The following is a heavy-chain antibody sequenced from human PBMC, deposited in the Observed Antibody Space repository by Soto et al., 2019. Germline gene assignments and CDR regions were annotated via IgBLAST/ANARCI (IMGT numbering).Heavy chain of an antibody. D-gene: IGHD2-21*01. CDR1: GYTFTSYG. Sequence: QVQLVQSGVEVEKPGASVKVSCKASGYTFTSYGVSWVRQAPGQGLEWMGWISAYNGNTNYAQKFQGRVTMTTDTFASSAYMELRSLRSDDTAVQLCARDIPSVHTGRPDYWGQGTLVTVSS. CDR3: ARDIPSVHTGRPDY. J-gene: IGHJ4*02. V-gene: IGHV1-18*01. CDR2: ISAYNGNT.